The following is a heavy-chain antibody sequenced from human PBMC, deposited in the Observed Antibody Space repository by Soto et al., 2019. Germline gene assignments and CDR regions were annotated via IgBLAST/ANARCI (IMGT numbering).Heavy chain of an antibody. CDR1: GGSTSSGGYS. V-gene: IGHV4-30-2*01. Sequence: SETLSLTCAVSGGSTSSGGYSWGWIRRPPGKGLEWIGYIYHSGSTYYNPSLKSRVTISVDRSKNQFSLKLSSVTAADTAVYYCARGGDYYYDSSGYDPPLFDYWGQGTLVTVSS. CDR2: IYHSGST. CDR3: ARGGDYYYDSSGYDPPLFDY. D-gene: IGHD3-22*01. J-gene: IGHJ4*02.